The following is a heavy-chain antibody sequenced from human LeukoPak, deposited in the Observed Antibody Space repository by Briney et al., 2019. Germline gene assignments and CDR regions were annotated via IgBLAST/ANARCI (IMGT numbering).Heavy chain of an antibody. J-gene: IGHJ4*02. CDR3: ARFGSSWAFDY. V-gene: IGHV5-51*01. Sequence: GESLKISCKVSGDNFASYWIGWVRQMPGKGLEWMGIIYPGDSDTRYSPSFQGQVTISADKSISTAYLQWSSLKASDTAMYYCARFGSSWAFDYWGQGTLVTVSS. D-gene: IGHD6-13*01. CDR2: IYPGDSDT. CDR1: GDNFASYW.